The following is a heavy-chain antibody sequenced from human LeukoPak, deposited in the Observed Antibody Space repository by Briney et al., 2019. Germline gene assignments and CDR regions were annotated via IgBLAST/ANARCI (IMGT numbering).Heavy chain of an antibody. Sequence: SETLSLTCTVSGDSMSSYYWSWIRQSPLKGLEWIGQIYYSGSSEYNPSLKSRVTISVDMSKNDFSLKVRSVTAADTAVYYCARGSLRFDYWGQGILVAVSS. CDR2: IYYSGSS. CDR1: GDSMSSYY. V-gene: IGHV4-59*01. CDR3: ARGSLRFDY. J-gene: IGHJ4*02.